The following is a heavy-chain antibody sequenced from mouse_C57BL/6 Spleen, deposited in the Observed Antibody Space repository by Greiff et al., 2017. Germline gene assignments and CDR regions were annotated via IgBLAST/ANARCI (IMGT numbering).Heavy chain of an antibody. D-gene: IGHD1-1*01. CDR3: AMDYYGSFDY. CDR2: IYPGSGNT. CDR1: GYSFTSYY. V-gene: IGHV1-66*01. Sequence: QVQLQQSGPELVKPGASVKISCKASGYSFTSYYIHWVKQRPGQGLEWIGWIYPGSGNTKYDEKFKGKATLTADTSSSTAYMQLRSLTSEYSAVYYCAMDYYGSFDYWGQGTTLTGSS. J-gene: IGHJ2*01.